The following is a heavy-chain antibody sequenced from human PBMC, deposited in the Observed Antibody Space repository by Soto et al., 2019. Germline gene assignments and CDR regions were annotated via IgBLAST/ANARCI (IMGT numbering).Heavy chain of an antibody. J-gene: IGHJ4*02. CDR3: ARIGRETYYYGSGSYPAVDY. V-gene: IGHV4-31*03. D-gene: IGHD3-10*01. CDR2: IYYSGST. CDR1: GGSISSGGYY. Sequence: QVQLQESGPGLVKPSQTLSLTCTVSGGSISSGGYYWSWIRQHPGEGLEWIGYIYYSGSTYYNPSLKSRVTISVDTSKNQFSLKLSSVTAADTAVYYCARIGRETYYYGSGSYPAVDYWGQGTLVTVSS.